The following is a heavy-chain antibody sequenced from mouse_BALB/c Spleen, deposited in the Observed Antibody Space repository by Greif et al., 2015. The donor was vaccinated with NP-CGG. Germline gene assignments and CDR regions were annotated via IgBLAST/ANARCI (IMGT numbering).Heavy chain of an antibody. Sequence: VQRVESGAELVKPGASVKLSCKASGYTFTSYWMHWVKQRPGQGLEWIGEIDPSDSYTNYNQKFKGKATLTVDKSSSTAYMQLSSLTSEDSAVYYCARPPLLRARYFDVWGAGTTVTVSS. J-gene: IGHJ1*01. CDR2: IDPSDSYT. V-gene: IGHV1-69*02. D-gene: IGHD1-1*01. CDR1: GYTFTSYW. CDR3: ARPPLLRARYFDV.